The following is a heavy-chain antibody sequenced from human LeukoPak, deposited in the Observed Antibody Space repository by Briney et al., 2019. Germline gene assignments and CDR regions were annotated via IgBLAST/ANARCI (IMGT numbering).Heavy chain of an antibody. CDR3: ARDRIAAAGPEDPYNWFDP. CDR2: ISSYNGNT. Sequence: ASVKVSCKASGYTFTSYGISWVRQAPGQGLEGMGWISSYNGNTNYAQKFQGRVTITADESTSTAYMELSSLRSEDTAVYYCARDRIAAAGPEDPYNWFDPWGQGTLVTVSS. D-gene: IGHD6-13*01. CDR1: GYTFTSYG. J-gene: IGHJ5*02. V-gene: IGHV1-18*01.